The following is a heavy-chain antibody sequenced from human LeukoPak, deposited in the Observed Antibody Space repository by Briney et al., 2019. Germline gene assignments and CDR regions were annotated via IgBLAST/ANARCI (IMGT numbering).Heavy chain of an antibody. Sequence: GSLRLSCAASGFTVSSNYMSWIRQPPGKGLEWIGSIYYSGSTYYNPSLKSRVTISVDTSKNQFSLKLSSVTAADTAVYYCARRGASYKDPSRGQLVPDDYWGQGTLVTVSS. D-gene: IGHD6-13*01. CDR1: GFTVSSNY. J-gene: IGHJ4*02. V-gene: IGHV4-39*07. CDR3: ARRGASYKDPSRGQLVPDDY. CDR2: IYYSGST.